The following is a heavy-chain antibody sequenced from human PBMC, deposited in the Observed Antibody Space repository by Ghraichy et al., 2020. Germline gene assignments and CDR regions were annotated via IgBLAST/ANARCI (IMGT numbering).Heavy chain of an antibody. D-gene: IGHD6-13*01. CDR1: GYTFTYRY. Sequence: SVKVSCKASGYTFTYRYLHWVRQAPGQALEWMGWITPFNGNTNYAQKFQDRVTITRDRSMSTAYMELSSLRSEDTAMYYCAIGSSSISANAFDIWGQGTMVTVSS. CDR3: AIGSSSISANAFDI. J-gene: IGHJ3*02. CDR2: ITPFNGNT. V-gene: IGHV1-45*02.